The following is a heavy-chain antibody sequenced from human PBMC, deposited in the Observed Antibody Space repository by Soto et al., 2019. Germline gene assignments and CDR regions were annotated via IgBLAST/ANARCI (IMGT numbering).Heavy chain of an antibody. J-gene: IGHJ5*02. CDR3: ARDSSGWLNNWFDP. CDR2: MNPNSGNT. V-gene: IGHV1-8*01. CDR1: GYTFTSYD. Sequence: ASVKVSCKASGYTFTSYDINWVRQATGQGLEWMGWMNPNSGNTGYAQKFQGRVTMTRNTSISTAYMELSSLRSEDTAVYYCARDSSGWLNNWFDPWGQGTLVTVSS. D-gene: IGHD6-19*01.